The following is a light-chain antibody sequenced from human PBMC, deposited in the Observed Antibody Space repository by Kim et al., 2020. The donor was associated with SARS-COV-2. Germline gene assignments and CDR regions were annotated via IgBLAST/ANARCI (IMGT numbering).Light chain of an antibody. CDR2: GAS. V-gene: IGKV3-20*01. Sequence: VFTHSPGTLSLSPGERATLSCRASKSVSSSYLAWYQQKPGQAPRLLIYGASSRATGIPDRFSGSGSGTAFTLTISRLEPEDFAVYYCQQYGSSPQTFGQGTKLEI. J-gene: IGKJ2*01. CDR1: KSVSSSY. CDR3: QQYGSSPQT.